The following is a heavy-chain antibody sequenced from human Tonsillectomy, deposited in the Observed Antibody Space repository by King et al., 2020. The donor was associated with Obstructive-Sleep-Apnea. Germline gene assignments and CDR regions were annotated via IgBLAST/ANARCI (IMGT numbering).Heavy chain of an antibody. D-gene: IGHD4-17*01. Sequence: QLVQSGGGLVQPGGSLRLSCAASGFTFGSYSMNWVRQAPGKGLEWVSYITSRRSTIYYADSVKGRFTITRDNAKNSLYLQMNSLRAGDTAVYYCAIARPNDGDHDYYYAMDVWGQGTTVTVSS. CDR2: ITSRRSTI. V-gene: IGHV3-48*04. CDR1: GFTFGSYS. J-gene: IGHJ6*02. CDR3: AIARPNDGDHDYYYAMDV.